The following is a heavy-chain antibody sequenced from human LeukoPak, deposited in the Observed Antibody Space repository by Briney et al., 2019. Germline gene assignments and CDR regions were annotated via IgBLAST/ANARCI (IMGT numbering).Heavy chain of an antibody. CDR1: GFTFSSYG. J-gene: IGHJ4*02. Sequence: AGGSLRLSCAASGFTFSSYGMHWVRQAPGKGLEWVAFIRYDGSNKYYADSVKGRFTISRDNSKNTLYLQMNSLRAEDTAVYYCAKDRLYGDYECYFDYWGQGTLVTVSS. CDR2: IRYDGSNK. CDR3: AKDRLYGDYECYFDY. V-gene: IGHV3-30*02. D-gene: IGHD4-17*01.